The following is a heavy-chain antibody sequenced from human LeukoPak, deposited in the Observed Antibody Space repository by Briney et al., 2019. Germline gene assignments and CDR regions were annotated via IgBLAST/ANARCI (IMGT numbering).Heavy chain of an antibody. Sequence: GGSLRLSCAASGFTVSSNYMSWVRQAPGKGLEWVANIKKDGSEQYYADSVKGRFTISRDNSKNTLYLQMNSLRAEDTAVYYCATDRAWGGFDYWGLGALVTVSS. CDR2: IKKDGSEQ. D-gene: IGHD3-16*01. CDR1: GFTVSSNY. J-gene: IGHJ4*02. V-gene: IGHV3-7*01. CDR3: ATDRAWGGFDY.